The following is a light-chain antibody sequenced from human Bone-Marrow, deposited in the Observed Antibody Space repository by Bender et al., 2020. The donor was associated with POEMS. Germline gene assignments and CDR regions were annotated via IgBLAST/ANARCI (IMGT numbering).Light chain of an antibody. CDR2: EGT. V-gene: IGLV2-23*01. Sequence: QSALTQPASVSGSPGQSITISCTGTSSNFGSYSLVSWYQQLPGKAPKLIIYEGTERPSGISNRFSGSKSDNRASLTISGLQTEDEADYYCCSFAGSLVVFGGGTKLTVL. CDR3: CSFAGSLVV. J-gene: IGLJ2*01. CDR1: SSNFGSYSL.